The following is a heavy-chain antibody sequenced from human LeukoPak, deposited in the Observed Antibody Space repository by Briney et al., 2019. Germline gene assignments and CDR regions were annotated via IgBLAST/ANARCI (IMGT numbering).Heavy chain of an antibody. CDR1: GYSFTTYD. Sequence: ASVKVSCKASGYSFTTYDINWVRQAAGQGLEWMGWMNPNSGNTGNAQKFQGRVTMTRNTSISTAYMELTSLTSEDTAVYYCARNPTGVSGYDYYYYYYMDVWGKGTTVTVSS. J-gene: IGHJ6*03. D-gene: IGHD6-25*01. CDR2: MNPNSGNT. V-gene: IGHV1-8*01. CDR3: ARNPTGVSGYDYYYYYYMDV.